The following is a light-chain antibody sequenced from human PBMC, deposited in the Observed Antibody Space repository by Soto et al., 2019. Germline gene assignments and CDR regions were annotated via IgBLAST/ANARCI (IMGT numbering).Light chain of an antibody. CDR3: QQYGSSVT. CDR2: GAS. V-gene: IGKV3-20*01. Sequence: EIVLTQSPGTLSLSPGERATLSCRASQSVRSNFLAWYQHKPGQAPSLLIYGASSRATGIPDRFSGSGSGTDCSLTISRLEPEDFAVYYCQQYGSSVTFGRGTQVEIK. J-gene: IGKJ4*01. CDR1: QSVRSNF.